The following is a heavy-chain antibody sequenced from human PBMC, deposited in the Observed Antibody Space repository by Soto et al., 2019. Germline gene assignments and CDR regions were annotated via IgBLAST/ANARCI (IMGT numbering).Heavy chain of an antibody. J-gene: IGHJ4*02. CDR2: MSGSGSII. D-gene: IGHD1-1*01. Sequence: GGSLRLSCAASGFTFSDYSMSWIRQAPGKGLEWISYMSGSGSIIYYADSVKGRFTISRDNAENSLYLQMNSLRADDTAVYYCARDGTGYWGQGTLVTVSS. V-gene: IGHV3-11*01. CDR1: GFTFSDYS. CDR3: ARDGTGY.